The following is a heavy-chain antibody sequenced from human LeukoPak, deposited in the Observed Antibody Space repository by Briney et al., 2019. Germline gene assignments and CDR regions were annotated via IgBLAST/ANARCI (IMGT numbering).Heavy chain of an antibody. CDR1: GYTFSSHG. Sequence: PGGSLRLSCAASGYTFSSHGMYWVRQAPGKGLEWVAFIYHDGSNKYYVDSVKGRFTISRDNSRNTLYLQMNSLRPEDTAVYYCAKDSASSYERSGPYYFDHWGQGTLVTVSS. CDR3: AKDSASSYERSGPYYFDH. V-gene: IGHV3-30*02. D-gene: IGHD3-22*01. CDR2: IYHDGSNK. J-gene: IGHJ4*02.